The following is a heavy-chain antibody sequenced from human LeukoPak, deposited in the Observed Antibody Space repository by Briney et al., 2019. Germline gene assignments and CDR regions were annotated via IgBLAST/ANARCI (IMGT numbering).Heavy chain of an antibody. D-gene: IGHD4-23*01. CDR3: AKDMQSRVTPYGMDV. CDR2: ISWDSGII. J-gene: IGHJ6*02. V-gene: IGHV3-9*01. CDR1: GFSFDDYA. Sequence: GRSLRLSCAASGFSFDDYAIHWVRHSPGKGLEWVSGISWDSGIIAYADSVKGRFTISRDNAKNSLYLQMSSLRLEDTALYYCAKDMQSRVTPYGMDVWGQGTTVTVSS.